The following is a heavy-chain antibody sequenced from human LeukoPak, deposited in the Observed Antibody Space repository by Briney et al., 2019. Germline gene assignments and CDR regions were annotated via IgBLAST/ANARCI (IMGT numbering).Heavy chain of an antibody. CDR1: GFTFSSYS. V-gene: IGHV3-23*01. J-gene: IGHJ4*02. D-gene: IGHD2-2*01. CDR2: ISGSGGST. Sequence: GGSLRLSCAVSGFTFSSYSMSWVRQAPGKGLEWVSGISGSGGSTDYADSVKGRFTISRDNSKNTLYLQMNSLRVEDTAVYYCAKDPGYQVVYCFDYWGQGTLVTVSS. CDR3: AKDPGYQVVYCFDY.